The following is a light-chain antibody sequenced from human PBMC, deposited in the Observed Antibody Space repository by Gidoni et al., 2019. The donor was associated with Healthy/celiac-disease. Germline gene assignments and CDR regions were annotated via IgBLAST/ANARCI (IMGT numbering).Light chain of an antibody. Sequence: QSAVTQPASVSGSPGHSITISCTGTNSDVGGYNYVTGYQQHPGKAPKLMIYEVSNRPSGVPDRFSGSKSGNTASLTISGLQAEDEADYYCSSYTSSSTWVFGGGTKLTVL. J-gene: IGLJ3*02. CDR3: SSYTSSSTWV. CDR1: NSDVGGYNY. V-gene: IGLV2-14*01. CDR2: EVS.